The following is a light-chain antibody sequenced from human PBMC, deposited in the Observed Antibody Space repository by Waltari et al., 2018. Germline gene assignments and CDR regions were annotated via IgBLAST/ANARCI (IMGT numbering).Light chain of an antibody. CDR1: QSVSSN. CDR3: QQYNNFHT. Sequence: EIVMTQSPATLSVSPGERATLSCRASQSVSSNLAWYQQKPGQAPRLLMYDASTRATGIPARFSGSGSGTEFTLTISSLQSEDFAVYFCQQYNNFHTVGQGTKLEIK. J-gene: IGKJ2*01. CDR2: DAS. V-gene: IGKV3-15*01.